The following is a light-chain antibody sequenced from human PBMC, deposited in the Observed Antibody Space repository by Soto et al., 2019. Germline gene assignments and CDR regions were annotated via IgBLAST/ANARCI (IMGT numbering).Light chain of an antibody. CDR1: QTISSW. Sequence: DIQMTQSPSTLSGSVGDRVTITCRASQTISSWLAWYQQKPGKAPKLLIYKASTLKSGVPSRFSGSGSGTKFTLTISSLQPDDFATYYCQHYTSYSEAFGQGTKVDIK. CDR3: QHYTSYSEA. V-gene: IGKV1-5*03. CDR2: KAS. J-gene: IGKJ1*01.